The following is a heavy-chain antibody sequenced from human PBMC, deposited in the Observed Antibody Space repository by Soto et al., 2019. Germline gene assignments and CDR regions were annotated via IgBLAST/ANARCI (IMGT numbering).Heavy chain of an antibody. CDR3: ARTTMVRGVIGYYYYGMDV. CDR1: GGSISSYY. J-gene: IGHJ6*02. D-gene: IGHD3-10*01. Sequence: SETLSLTCTVSGGSISSYYWSWIRQPPGKGLEWIGYIYYSGSTNYNPSLKSRVTISVDTSKNQFSLKLSSVTAADTAVYYCARTTMVRGVIGYYYYGMDVWGQGTTVTVSS. V-gene: IGHV4-59*08. CDR2: IYYSGST.